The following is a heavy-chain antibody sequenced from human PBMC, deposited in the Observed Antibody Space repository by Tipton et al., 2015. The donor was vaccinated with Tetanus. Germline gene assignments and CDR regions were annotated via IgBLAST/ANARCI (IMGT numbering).Heavy chain of an antibody. D-gene: IGHD2-2*01. Sequence: QLVQSGGGVVQPGRSLRLSCAASGFTFRSYAMHWVRQAPGKGLEWVAAISYDGSNKYYADSVKGRFTISRDNSKNTLYLQMNSLRAEDTAVYYCARDLVPAATYGMDVWGQGTTVTVSS. J-gene: IGHJ6*02. V-gene: IGHV3-30-3*01. CDR3: ARDLVPAATYGMDV. CDR1: GFTFRSYA. CDR2: ISYDGSNK.